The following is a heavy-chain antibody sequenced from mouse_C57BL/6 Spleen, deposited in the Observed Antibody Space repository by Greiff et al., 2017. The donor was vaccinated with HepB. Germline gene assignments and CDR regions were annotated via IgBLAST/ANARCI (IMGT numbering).Heavy chain of an antibody. CDR1: GYTFTSYW. V-gene: IGHV1-69*01. CDR2: IDPSDSYT. CDR3: ARSPYDYDFFDY. Sequence: QVQLQQSGAELVMPGASVKLSCKASGYTFTSYWMHWVKQRPGQGLEWIGEIDPSDSYTNYNQKFKGKSTLTVDKSSSTAYMQLSSLTSEDSAVYYCARSPYDYDFFDYWGQGTTLTVSS. J-gene: IGHJ2*01. D-gene: IGHD2-4*01.